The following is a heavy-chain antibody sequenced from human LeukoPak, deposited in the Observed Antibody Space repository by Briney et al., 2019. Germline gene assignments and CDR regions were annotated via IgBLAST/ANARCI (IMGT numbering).Heavy chain of an antibody. V-gene: IGHV3-23*01. Sequence: PGGSLRLSCAASGFTFSSYAMSWVRQAPGKGLEWVSAFSGSGGSTYYADSVKGRFTISRDNAENSLYLQMNSLRDDDTAVYYCARDGNYYDNGAYYDAFDVWGQGTRVIVSS. CDR1: GFTFSSYA. D-gene: IGHD3-22*01. J-gene: IGHJ3*01. CDR2: FSGSGGST. CDR3: ARDGNYYDNGAYYDAFDV.